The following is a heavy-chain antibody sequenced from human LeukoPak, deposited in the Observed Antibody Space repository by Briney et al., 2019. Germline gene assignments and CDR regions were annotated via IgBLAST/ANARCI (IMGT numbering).Heavy chain of an antibody. CDR1: GFTFSSYS. J-gene: IGHJ6*02. D-gene: IGHD2-15*01. Sequence: GGSLRLSCAASGFTFSSYSMNWVRQAPGKGLEWVSSISSSSSYIYYADSVKGRFTISRDNAKNSLYLQMNSLRAEDTAVYYCARDLIQYCSGGSCYNTDYYYGMDAWGQGTTVTVSS. V-gene: IGHV3-21*01. CDR2: ISSSSSYI. CDR3: ARDLIQYCSGGSCYNTDYYYGMDA.